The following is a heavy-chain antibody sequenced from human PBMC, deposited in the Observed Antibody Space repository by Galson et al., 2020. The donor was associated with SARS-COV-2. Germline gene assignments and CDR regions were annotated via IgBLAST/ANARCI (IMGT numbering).Heavy chain of an antibody. J-gene: IGHJ6*02. CDR1: GGSFSGYY. Sequence: SETLSLTCAVYGGSFSGYYWSWIRQPPGKGLEWIGEINHSGSTNYNPSLKSRVTISVDTSKNQFSLKLSSVTAADTAVYYCARVVVAATALLDYYYGMDVWGQGTTVTVSS. V-gene: IGHV4-34*01. CDR2: INHSGST. CDR3: ARVVVAATALLDYYYGMDV. D-gene: IGHD2-15*01.